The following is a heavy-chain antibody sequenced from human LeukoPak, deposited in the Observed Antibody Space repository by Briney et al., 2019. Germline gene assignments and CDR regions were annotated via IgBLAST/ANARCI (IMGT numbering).Heavy chain of an antibody. J-gene: IGHJ4*02. CDR1: GYTFTNNY. Sequence: ASVKVSCKASGYTFTNNYLHWVRQAPGQGLEWMGMIYPRGGSTSYAQNFQGRVTVTRDTSTTTVHMELRGLRSEDTAVYYCARDQEGFDYWGQGTVVTVSS. CDR2: IYPRGGST. CDR3: ARDQEGFDY. V-gene: IGHV1-46*01.